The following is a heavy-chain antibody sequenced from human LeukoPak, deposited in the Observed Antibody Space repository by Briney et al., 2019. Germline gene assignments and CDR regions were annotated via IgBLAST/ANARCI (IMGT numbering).Heavy chain of an antibody. CDR2: ISSSSSTI. D-gene: IGHD2-21*02. J-gene: IGHJ5*02. V-gene: IGHV3-48*02. CDR1: GFTFSSYS. Sequence: GGSLRLSCAASGFTFSSYSMNWVRQAPGKGLEWVSYISSSSSTIYYADSVEGRFTISRDNAKNSLYLQMNSLRDEDTAVYYCARAKNPYCGGDCRWFDPWGQGTLVTVSS. CDR3: ARAKNPYCGGDCRWFDP.